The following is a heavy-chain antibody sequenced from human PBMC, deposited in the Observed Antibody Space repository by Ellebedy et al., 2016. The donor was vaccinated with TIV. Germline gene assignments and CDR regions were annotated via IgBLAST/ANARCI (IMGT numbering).Heavy chain of an antibody. CDR1: GFTFSSYS. CDR2: ISSSSSYI. CDR3: ARVPGKSLQPGVMDV. J-gene: IGHJ6*03. Sequence: GGSLRLXCAASGFTFSSYSMNWVRQAPGKGLEWVSSISSSSSYIYYADSVKGRFTISRDNAKNSLYLQMNSLRSEDTAVYYCARVPGKSLQPGVMDVWGKGTTVTVSS. D-gene: IGHD4-11*01. V-gene: IGHV3-21*04.